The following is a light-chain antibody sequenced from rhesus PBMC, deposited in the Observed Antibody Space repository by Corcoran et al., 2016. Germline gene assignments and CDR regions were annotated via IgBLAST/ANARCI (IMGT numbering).Light chain of an antibody. CDR1: SSDIGDYNY. CDR2: GVS. Sequence: QSAPTQPPSVSGSPGQSVTISCTGTSSDIGDYNYVSWYQQHPGKAPKLVIYGVSSRPSGVSARFSASKSGNTTSLTISGVQTEDEADYYCCSYTTASTYIFGGGTRLTVL. J-gene: IGLJ1*01. CDR3: CSYTTASTYI. V-gene: IGLV2S7*01.